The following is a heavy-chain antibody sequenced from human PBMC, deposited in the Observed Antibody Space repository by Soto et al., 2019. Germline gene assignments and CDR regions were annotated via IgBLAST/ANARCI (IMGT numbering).Heavy chain of an antibody. CDR1: GGTLSSYA. D-gene: IGHD3-9*01. CDR2: IIPIFGTA. CDR3: ARVRYYDILTGYYKAYYYGMDV. V-gene: IGHV1-69*13. J-gene: IGHJ6*02. Sequence: ASVKVSCKASGGTLSSYAISWVRQAPGQGLEWMGGIIPIFGTANYAQKFQGRVTITADESTSTAYMELSSLRSEDTAVYYCARVRYYDILTGYYKAYYYGMDVWGQGTTVTVSS.